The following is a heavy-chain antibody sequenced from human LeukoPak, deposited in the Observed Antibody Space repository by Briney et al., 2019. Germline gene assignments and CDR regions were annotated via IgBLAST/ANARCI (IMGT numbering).Heavy chain of an antibody. V-gene: IGHV3-74*01. Sequence: PGGSLRLPCAASGFTFSSYLMHWVRQGPGKGLEWVSRIKSDGSSTRYADSVKGRFTVSRDNAKNTLYLQMNSLRAEDTAVYFCASGPTGFAWGQGTLVTVSS. CDR3: ASGPTGFA. CDR2: IKSDGSST. D-gene: IGHD1-14*01. J-gene: IGHJ5*02. CDR1: GFTFSSYL.